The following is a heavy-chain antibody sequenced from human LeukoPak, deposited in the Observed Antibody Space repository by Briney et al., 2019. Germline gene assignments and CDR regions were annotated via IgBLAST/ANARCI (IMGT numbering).Heavy chain of an antibody. V-gene: IGHV1-69*06. CDR1: GGTFSSYA. D-gene: IGHD3-10*01. CDR3: ARARVVRGVITHLIDY. Sequence: ASVKVSCKASGGTFSSYAISWVRQAPGQGLEWMGGIIPIFGTANYAQKFQGRVTITADKSTSTAYMELSSLRSEDTAVYYCARARVVRGVITHLIDYWGQGTLVTVSS. CDR2: IIPIFGTA. J-gene: IGHJ4*02.